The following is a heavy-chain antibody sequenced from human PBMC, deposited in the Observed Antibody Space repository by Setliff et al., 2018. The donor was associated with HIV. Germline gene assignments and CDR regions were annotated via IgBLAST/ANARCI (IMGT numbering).Heavy chain of an antibody. CDR2: IYYSGST. CDR1: GGSISGSSYY. V-gene: IGHV4-39*01. J-gene: IGHJ4*02. D-gene: IGHD1-26*01. Sequence: SETLSLTCTVSGGSISGSSYYWGWIRQPPGKGLEWIGSIYYSGSTYYNPSLKSRVTISVDTSKNQFSLKLSSVTAADTAVYYCASPTSDLYSGSPEWGQGTLVTVSS. CDR3: ASPTSDLYSGSPE.